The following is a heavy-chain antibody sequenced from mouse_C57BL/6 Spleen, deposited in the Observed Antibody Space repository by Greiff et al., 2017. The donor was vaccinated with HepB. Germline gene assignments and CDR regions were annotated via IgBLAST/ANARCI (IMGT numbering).Heavy chain of an antibody. CDR1: GYSITSGYY. CDR3: ARDNDYATGDAWFAY. V-gene: IGHV3-6*01. Sequence: EVQLVESGPGLVKPSQSLSLTCSVTGYSITSGYYWNWIRQFPGNTLEWMGYISYDGSNKYNPSLKNRISITRDTSKNQFFLKLNSVTTEDTATYYCARDNDYATGDAWFAYWGQGTLVTVSA. J-gene: IGHJ3*01. D-gene: IGHD2-4*01. CDR2: ISYDGSN.